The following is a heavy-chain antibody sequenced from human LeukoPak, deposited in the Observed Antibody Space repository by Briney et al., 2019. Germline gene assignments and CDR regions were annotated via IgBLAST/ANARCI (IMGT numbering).Heavy chain of an antibody. CDR1: GFTFSSYA. CDR2: ISYDGSNK. Sequence: GGSLRLSCAASGFTFSSYAMHWVRQAPGKGLEWVAVISYDGSNKYYADSVKGRFTISRDNSKNTLYLQMNSLRAEDTAVYYCAKDLYYGSGSYYNNNQNYWGQGTLVTVSS. J-gene: IGHJ4*02. D-gene: IGHD3-10*01. CDR3: AKDLYYGSGSYYNNNQNY. V-gene: IGHV3-30-3*01.